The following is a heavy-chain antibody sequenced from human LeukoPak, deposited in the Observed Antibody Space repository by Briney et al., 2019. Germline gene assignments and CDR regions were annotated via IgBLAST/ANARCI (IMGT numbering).Heavy chain of an antibody. D-gene: IGHD2-2*02. CDR1: GFTFSDYY. V-gene: IGHV3-11*04. CDR2: ISSSGSTI. J-gene: IGHJ3*02. Sequence: GGSLRLSCAASGFTFSDYYMSWIRQAPGKGLEWVSYISSSGSTIYYADSVKGRFTISRDNAKNSLYLQMNSLRAEDTAVYYCARGQGYCSSTSCYILDAFDIWGQGTMVTVSS. CDR3: ARGQGYCSSTSCYILDAFDI.